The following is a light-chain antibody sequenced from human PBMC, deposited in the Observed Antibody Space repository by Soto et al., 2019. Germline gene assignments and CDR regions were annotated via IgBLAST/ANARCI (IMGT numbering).Light chain of an antibody. J-gene: IGLJ1*01. Sequence: QSVLTQPRSVSGSPGQSVTISCTGTSSDVGGYKYVSWYQQHPGKAPKLMIYEVSNRPSGVSNRFSGSKSVNTASLTISGLQAEDEGDYYCSSYTNTKTQVFGTGTKVTVL. CDR3: SSYTNTKTQV. CDR2: EVS. CDR1: SSDVGGYKY. V-gene: IGLV2-14*01.